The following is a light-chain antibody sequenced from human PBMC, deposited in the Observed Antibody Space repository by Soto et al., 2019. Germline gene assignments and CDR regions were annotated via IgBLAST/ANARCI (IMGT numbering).Light chain of an antibody. CDR1: QSILYNSNNKNY. V-gene: IGKV4-1*01. CDR3: QQHYSTPRT. CDR2: WAS. Sequence: DIVMTQSPDSLAVSLGERATINCKSSQSILYNSNNKNYLAWYQQKPGQPPKLLISWASTRGSGVPDRFSGSGSGTDFTLTISILQAEDLAVYYCQQHYSTPRTFGQGTKVEIK. J-gene: IGKJ1*01.